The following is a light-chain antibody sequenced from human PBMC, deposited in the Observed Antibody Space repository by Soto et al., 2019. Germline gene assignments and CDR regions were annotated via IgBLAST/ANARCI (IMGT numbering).Light chain of an antibody. J-gene: IGKJ2*01. CDR2: GAS. CDR3: QQYNNWSPYT. Sequence: EIVMTQSPATLSVSPGERATLSCRASQSVSSNLAWYQQKPGQAARLLLYGASTRSTGITASFSGSGSWTDFTLTISSLQSEDFAVYYCQQYNNWSPYTFGQGTKLEIK. V-gene: IGKV3-15*01. CDR1: QSVSSN.